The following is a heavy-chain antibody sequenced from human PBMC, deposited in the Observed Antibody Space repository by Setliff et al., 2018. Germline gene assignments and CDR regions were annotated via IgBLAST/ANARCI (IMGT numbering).Heavy chain of an antibody. CDR1: GYIFTNYY. D-gene: IGHD6-19*01. J-gene: IGHJ3*02. CDR3: ARVGGYASAWHGIEAFDI. CDR2: INANTGGT. V-gene: IGHV1-2*02. Sequence: ASVKVSCKTSGYIFTNYYIHWVRQAPGQGLEWMGWINANTGGTREVQKFQGRVTMTRDTSIDTAYMEVNRLTYDDTAVYYCARVGGYASAWHGIEAFDIWGQGTKVTIS.